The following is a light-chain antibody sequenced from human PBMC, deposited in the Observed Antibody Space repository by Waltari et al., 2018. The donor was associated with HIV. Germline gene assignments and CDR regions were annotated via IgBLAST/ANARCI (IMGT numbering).Light chain of an antibody. Sequence: QSVLTQPPSVSGAPGQSVTISCTGTSSNIETPYDVHWYRQLPGAAPKLLVYGNNNRPSGVPARFSGSKSGTSASLAIAGLQSEDEAFYYCQSYDSSLTAVIFGGGTKLTVL. CDR1: SSNIETPYD. CDR3: QSYDSSLTAVI. J-gene: IGLJ2*01. CDR2: GNN. V-gene: IGLV1-40*01.